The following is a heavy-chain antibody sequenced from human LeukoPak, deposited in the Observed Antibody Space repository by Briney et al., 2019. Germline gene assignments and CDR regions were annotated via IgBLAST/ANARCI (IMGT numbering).Heavy chain of an antibody. J-gene: IGHJ4*02. CDR3: AKDDAWLQYND. Sequence: GGSLRLSCATSGFSFSSYAMSWVRQAPGKGLEWVSAMSSSDDGRYYAASVRGRFTISRDTSRSTLYLQMNSLRDEDTAVYYCAKDDAWLQYNDWGQGTLVTVSS. V-gene: IGHV3-23*01. CDR2: MSSSDDGR. D-gene: IGHD5-24*01. CDR1: GFSFSSYA.